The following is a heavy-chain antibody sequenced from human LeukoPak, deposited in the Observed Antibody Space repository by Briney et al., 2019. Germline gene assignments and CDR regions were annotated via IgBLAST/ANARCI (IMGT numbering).Heavy chain of an antibody. CDR1: GYSFTSYW. CDR3: ARGYCSSTSCYAPYYGMDV. J-gene: IGHJ6*04. D-gene: IGHD2-2*01. V-gene: IGHV5-51*01. Sequence: GESLKISCKGSGYSFTSYWIGWVRQMPGKGLEWMGIIYPGDPDTRYSPSFQGQVTISADKSISTAYLQWSSLKASDTAMYYCARGYCSSTSCYAPYYGMDVWGKGTTVTVSS. CDR2: IYPGDPDT.